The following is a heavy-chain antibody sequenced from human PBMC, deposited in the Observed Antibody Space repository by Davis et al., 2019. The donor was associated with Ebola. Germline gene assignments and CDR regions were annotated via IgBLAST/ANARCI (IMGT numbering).Heavy chain of an antibody. V-gene: IGHV4-59*12. CDR1: GGSISSYY. CDR3: ARARIAARPYFDY. Sequence: MPSETLSLTCTVSGGSISSYYWSCIRQLPGKGMEWIGSIYYSGSTNYNPSLKSRVTISVDTSKNQFSLKLSSVTAADTAVYYCARARIAARPYFDYWGQGTLVTVSS. D-gene: IGHD6-6*01. CDR2: IYYSGST. J-gene: IGHJ4*02.